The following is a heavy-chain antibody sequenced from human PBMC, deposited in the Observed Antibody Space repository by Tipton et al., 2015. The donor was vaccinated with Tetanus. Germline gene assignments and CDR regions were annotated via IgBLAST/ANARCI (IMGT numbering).Heavy chain of an antibody. CDR3: ARDRGDYIYYGMDV. V-gene: IGHV1-2*02. D-gene: IGHD3-16*01. Sequence: QLVQSGAEVKKPGASVKVSCKASGYTFTGYYIYWVRQAPGQGLEWMGWIDSNSGGTVYAQKFQGRVTMTRDTSISTAYMERRSLRPDDTAVYYCARDRGDYIYYGMDVWGPGTTVTVS. CDR1: GYTFTGYY. CDR2: IDSNSGGT. J-gene: IGHJ6*02.